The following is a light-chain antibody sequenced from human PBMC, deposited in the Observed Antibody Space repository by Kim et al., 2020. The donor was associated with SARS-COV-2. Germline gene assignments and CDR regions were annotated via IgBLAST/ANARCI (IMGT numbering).Light chain of an antibody. CDR3: QSTDHSGTYV. J-gene: IGLJ1*01. CDR2: KDS. Sequence: SSELTQPPSVSVSPGQTARITCSGDALPKQYAYWYQQKPGQAPVLVIYKDSERPSGIPERFSGSSSGTTVTLTISGVQADDEADYYCQSTDHSGTYVFGT. V-gene: IGLV3-25*03. CDR1: ALPKQY.